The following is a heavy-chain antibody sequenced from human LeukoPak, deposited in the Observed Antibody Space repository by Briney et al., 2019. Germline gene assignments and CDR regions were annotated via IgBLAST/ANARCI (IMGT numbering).Heavy chain of an antibody. CDR1: GYTFTGYY. V-gene: IGHV1-2*02. D-gene: IGHD5-18*01. J-gene: IGHJ5*02. Sequence: GASVKVSCKASGYTFTGYYMHWVRQAPGQGLEWMGWINPNSGGTNYAQKFQGRVTMTRDTSISTAYKELSRLRSDDTAVYYCARADGYSYVYGGNNWFDPWGQGTLVTVSS. CDR2: INPNSGGT. CDR3: ARADGYSYVYGGNNWFDP.